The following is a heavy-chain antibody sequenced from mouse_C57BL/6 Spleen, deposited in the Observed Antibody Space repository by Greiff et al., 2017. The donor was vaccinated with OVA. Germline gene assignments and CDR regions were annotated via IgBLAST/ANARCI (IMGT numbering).Heavy chain of an antibody. V-gene: IGHV2-6*03. CDR3: ARTPYGYEAMDY. CDR2: IWSDGST. CDR1: GFSLTSYG. Sequence: VQLMESGPGLVAPSQSLSITCTVSGFSLTSYGVHWVRQPPGKGLEWLVVIWSDGSTTYNSALNSRLSISKDNSKSQVFLKMNSLQTDDTAMYYCARTPYGYEAMDYWGQGTSVTVSS. D-gene: IGHD1-1*02. J-gene: IGHJ4*01.